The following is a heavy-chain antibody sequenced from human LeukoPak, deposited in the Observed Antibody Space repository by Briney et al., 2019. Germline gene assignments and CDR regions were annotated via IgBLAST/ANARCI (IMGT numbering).Heavy chain of an antibody. J-gene: IGHJ6*03. D-gene: IGHD3-3*01. Sequence: ASVKVSCKASGYTFTSYGISWVRQAPGQGLEWMGWISAYNGNTNYAQKLQGRVTMTTDTSTSTAYMELRSLRSDDTAVYYCASTDFWSGYYTQGHYYMDVWGKGTTVTVSS. CDR2: ISAYNGNT. CDR3: ASTDFWSGYYTQGHYYMDV. CDR1: GYTFTSYG. V-gene: IGHV1-18*01.